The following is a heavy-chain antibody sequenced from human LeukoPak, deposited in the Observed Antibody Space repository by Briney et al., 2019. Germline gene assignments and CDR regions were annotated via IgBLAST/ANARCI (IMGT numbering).Heavy chain of an antibody. CDR1: GGTFSSYA. CDR3: ARGTGSIDAFDI. CDR2: IISILGIA. V-gene: IGHV1-69*04. D-gene: IGHD6-13*01. Sequence: GASVKVSCKASGGTFSSYAISWVRQAPGQGLEWMGRIISILGIANYAQKFQGRVTITADKSTSTAYMELSSLRSEDTAVYYCARGTGSIDAFDIWGQGTMVTVSS. J-gene: IGHJ3*02.